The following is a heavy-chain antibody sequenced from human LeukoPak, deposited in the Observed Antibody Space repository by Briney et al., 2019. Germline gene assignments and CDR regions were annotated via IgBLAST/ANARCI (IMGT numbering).Heavy chain of an antibody. CDR1: GGSISSSSYY. J-gene: IGHJ4*02. V-gene: IGHV4-39*01. Sequence: SETLSLTCTVSGGSISSSSYYWGWIRQPPGKGLEWIGTIHYSGSTYYNPSLRSRVSISVDTSKNQFSLKLRSVTAADTAVYYCARHERGDYGDQYYFDYWGQGTLVTVSS. CDR3: ARHERGDYGDQYYFDY. D-gene: IGHD4-17*01. CDR2: IHYSGST.